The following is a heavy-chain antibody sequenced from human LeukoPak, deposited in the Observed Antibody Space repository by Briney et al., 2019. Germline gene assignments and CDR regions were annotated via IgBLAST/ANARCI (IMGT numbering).Heavy chain of an antibody. D-gene: IGHD6-19*01. CDR3: ARGPGSGWYSKGDY. Sequence: ASVKVSCKASGYTFTGYYMHWVRQAPGQGLEWMGWMNPNSGNAGYAQKFQGRVTMTRNTSISTAYMELSSLRSEDTAVYYCARGPGSGWYSKGDYWGQGTLVTVSS. J-gene: IGHJ4*02. CDR1: GYTFTGYY. CDR2: MNPNSGNA. V-gene: IGHV1-8*02.